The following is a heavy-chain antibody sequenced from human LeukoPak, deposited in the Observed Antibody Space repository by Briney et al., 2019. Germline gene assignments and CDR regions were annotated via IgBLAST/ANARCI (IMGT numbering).Heavy chain of an antibody. CDR1: GGSISSYY. V-gene: IGHV4-59*01. D-gene: IGHD5-12*01. Sequence: SETLSLTCTVSGGSISSYYWSWIRQPPGKGLEWIGYIYYSGSTNYNPSLKSRVTISVDTSKSQFSLKLSSVTAADTAVYYCARLGGYGYFDYWGQGSLVTVSS. CDR3: ARLGGYGYFDY. J-gene: IGHJ4*02. CDR2: IYYSGST.